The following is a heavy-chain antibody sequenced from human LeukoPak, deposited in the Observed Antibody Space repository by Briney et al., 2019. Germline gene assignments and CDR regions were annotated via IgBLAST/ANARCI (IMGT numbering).Heavy chain of an antibody. CDR3: ARDRGQLGIPFFFDY. D-gene: IGHD1-1*01. J-gene: IGHJ4*02. CDR2: MRSSGSTI. CDR1: GFTFSDYY. V-gene: IGHV3-11*04. Sequence: PGGSLRLSCAASGFTFSDYYMNWIRQAPGKGLEWIASMRSSGSTIKYADSVKGRFTISRDNAKNALFLQMSSLRDEDTAVYYCARDRGQLGIPFFFDYWGQGILVTVSS.